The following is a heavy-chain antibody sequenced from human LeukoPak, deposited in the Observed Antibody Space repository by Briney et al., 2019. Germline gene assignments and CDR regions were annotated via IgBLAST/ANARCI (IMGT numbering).Heavy chain of an antibody. Sequence: GGSLRLSCAASGFTFSSYAMSSVRQPPRKGLELVSAIITSGGRIYSAAYVRGRFTSSRDNSKNTLYLQVSSLRAEDTALYYCARQLGYCSDGRCYFDYWGQGTLVTVSS. D-gene: IGHD2-15*01. CDR3: ARQLGYCSDGRCYFDY. J-gene: IGHJ4*02. CDR2: IITSGGRI. CDR1: GFTFSSYA. V-gene: IGHV3-23*01.